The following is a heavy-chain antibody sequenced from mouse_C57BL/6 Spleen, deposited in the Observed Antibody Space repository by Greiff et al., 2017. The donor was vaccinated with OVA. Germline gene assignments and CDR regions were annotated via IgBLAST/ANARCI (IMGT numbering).Heavy chain of an antibody. D-gene: IGHD1-1*01. CDR3: TRGYYGSSPYWYFDV. J-gene: IGHJ1*03. V-gene: IGHV14-4*01. Sequence: EVQLQQSGAELVRPGASVKLSCTASGFNIKDDYMHWVKQRPEQGLEWIGWIDPENGDTEYASKFQGKATITADTSSNTAYLQLSSLTSEDTAVYDCTRGYYGSSPYWYFDVWGTGTTVTVSS. CDR1: GFNIKDDY. CDR2: IDPENGDT.